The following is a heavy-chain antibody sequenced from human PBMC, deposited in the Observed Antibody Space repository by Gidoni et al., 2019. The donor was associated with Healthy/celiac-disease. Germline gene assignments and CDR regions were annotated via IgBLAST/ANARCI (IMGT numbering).Heavy chain of an antibody. CDR3: AKDHRQLCYYFDY. CDR1: GFTCSSYA. V-gene: IGHV3-23*04. D-gene: IGHD3-16*01. Sequence: EVQLVESGGGLVQPGGSLRLSCAASGFTCSSYAMSWVRQAPGKGLELVSAISGSGGSTYYADSVKGRFTISRDNSKTTLYLQMNSLRAEDTALYYCAKDHRQLCYYFDYWGHGSLVTVSS. J-gene: IGHJ4*01. CDR2: ISGSGGST.